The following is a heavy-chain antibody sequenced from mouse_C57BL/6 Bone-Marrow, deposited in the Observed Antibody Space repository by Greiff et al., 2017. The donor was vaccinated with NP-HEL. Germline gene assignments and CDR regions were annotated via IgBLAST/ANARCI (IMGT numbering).Heavy chain of an antibody. CDR2: IDPNSGGT. CDR3: ARYYYGSRGWYFDV. CDR1: GYTFTSYW. Sequence: VQRVESGADLVKPGASVKLSCKASGYTFTSYWLHWVKQRPGRGLEWIGRIDPNSGGTKFNEKFKTKATLTVDKPSSTAYLQLSSLTSEDSAVYYCARYYYGSRGWYFDVWGTGTTVTVSS. D-gene: IGHD1-1*01. J-gene: IGHJ1*03. V-gene: IGHV1-72*01.